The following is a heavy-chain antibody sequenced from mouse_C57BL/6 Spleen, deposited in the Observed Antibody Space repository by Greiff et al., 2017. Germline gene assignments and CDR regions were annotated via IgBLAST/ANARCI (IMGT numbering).Heavy chain of an antibody. CDR3: ARENGNYRGFDY. CDR2: IDPSDSYT. D-gene: IGHD2-1*01. Sequence: QVQLQQPGAELVKPGASVKLSCKASGYTFTSYWMQWVKQRPGQGLEWIGEIDPSDSYTNYNQKFKGKATLTVDTSSSTAYMQLSSLTSEDSAVYYCARENGNYRGFDYWGQGTTLTVSS. J-gene: IGHJ2*01. V-gene: IGHV1-50*01. CDR1: GYTFTSYW.